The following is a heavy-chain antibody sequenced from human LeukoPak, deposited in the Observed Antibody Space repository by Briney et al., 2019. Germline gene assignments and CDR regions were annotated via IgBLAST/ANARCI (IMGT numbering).Heavy chain of an antibody. D-gene: IGHD3-10*01. Sequence: SETLSLTCTVSGGSISSYYWSWIRQPPGKGLEWIGYIYYSGSTNYNPSLKSRVTISVDTSKNQFSLKLSSVTAADTAVHYCARASSGSYEYWGQGTLVTVSS. V-gene: IGHV4-59*01. J-gene: IGHJ4*02. CDR2: IYYSGST. CDR3: ARASSGSYEY. CDR1: GGSISSYY.